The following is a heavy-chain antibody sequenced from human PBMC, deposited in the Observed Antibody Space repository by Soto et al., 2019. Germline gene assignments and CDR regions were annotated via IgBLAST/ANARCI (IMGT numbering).Heavy chain of an antibody. Sequence: EVELLESGGRLVQPGGSLRLSCAASGFTLNNFGMSWVRQAPEKGLEWVWGFTSTDGVAYYADPVKGRFTISRDNPENTLYLQMNRLRVEDTAVYYCVKYSVRNDRDYFHHWGQGTLVTVSS. J-gene: IGHJ1*01. D-gene: IGHD1-1*01. CDR1: GFTLNNFG. CDR3: VKYSVRNDRDYFHH. CDR2: FTSTDGVA. V-gene: IGHV3-23*01.